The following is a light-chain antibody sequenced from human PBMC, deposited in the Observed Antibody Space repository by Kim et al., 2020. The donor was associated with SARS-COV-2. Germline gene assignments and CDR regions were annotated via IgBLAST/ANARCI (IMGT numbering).Light chain of an antibody. CDR2: YAS. J-gene: IGKJ4*01. CDR3: QQSSSLPLT. V-gene: IGKV6-21*01. Sequence: EIVLTQSPDFQSVTPKERVTITCLASQNIGISLHWYQQKPDQSPKLLIKYASQSFSGVPSRFSGSGSGTDFTFTIDSLEAEDAATYYCQQSSSLPLTFGGGTKVEI. CDR1: QNIGIS.